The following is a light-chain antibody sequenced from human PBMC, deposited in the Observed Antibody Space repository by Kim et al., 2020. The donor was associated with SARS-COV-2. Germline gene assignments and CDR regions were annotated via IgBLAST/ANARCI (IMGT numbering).Light chain of an antibody. Sequence: RATINCKSSQSILYSSSNKNYLAWYQQRPRQPPKLLIYWSSTRESGVPDRFSGSGSGTDFTLTISSLQAEDVAVYYCQQYFASPYTFGQGTKLEI. CDR1: QSILYSSSNKNY. CDR3: QQYFASPYT. J-gene: IGKJ2*01. CDR2: WSS. V-gene: IGKV4-1*01.